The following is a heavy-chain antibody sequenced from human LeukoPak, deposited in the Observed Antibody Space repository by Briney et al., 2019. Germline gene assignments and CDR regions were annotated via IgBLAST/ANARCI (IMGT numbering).Heavy chain of an antibody. J-gene: IGHJ6*02. V-gene: IGHV5-51*01. CDR2: IYPGDSDT. Sequence: GESLKISCKGSGYSFTSYWIGWVRQMPGKGLEGMGIIYPGDSDTRYSPSFQGQVTISADKSISTAYLQWSSLKASDTAMYYCAISPQYYYYGMDVWGQGTTVTVSS. CDR1: GYSFTSYW. CDR3: AISPQYYYYGMDV.